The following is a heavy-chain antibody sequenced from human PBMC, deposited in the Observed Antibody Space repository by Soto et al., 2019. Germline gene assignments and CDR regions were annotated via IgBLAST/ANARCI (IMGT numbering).Heavy chain of an antibody. CDR1: GYTFTRYG. CDR2: ISAYNGNT. J-gene: IGHJ6*02. V-gene: IGHV1-18*01. D-gene: IGHD2-15*01. Sequence: ASVKVYCKASGYTFTRYGISWVRQAPGQGLEWMGWISAYNGNTNYAQKLQGRVTMTTDTSTSTAYMELRSLRSDDTAVYYCARGRYCSGGSCSSYGMDVWGQGTTVTVSS. CDR3: ARGRYCSGGSCSSYGMDV.